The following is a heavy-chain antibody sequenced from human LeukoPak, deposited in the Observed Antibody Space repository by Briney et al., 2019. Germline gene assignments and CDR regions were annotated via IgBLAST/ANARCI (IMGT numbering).Heavy chain of an antibody. D-gene: IGHD2-21*02. Sequence: SGTLSLTCTVSGASFTSNYWSWIRQPPGKGLEWIGYIYYSGTTTYNPSLERRVTMSVDMSKTQFSLRLNPVTATDTAVYYCARLDCGGDCYVDYWGQGNLVTVSS. J-gene: IGHJ4*02. V-gene: IGHV4-59*08. CDR1: GASFTSNY. CDR3: ARLDCGGDCYVDY. CDR2: IYYSGTT.